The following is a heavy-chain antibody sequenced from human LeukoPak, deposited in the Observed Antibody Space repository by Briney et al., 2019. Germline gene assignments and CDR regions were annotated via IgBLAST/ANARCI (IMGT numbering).Heavy chain of an antibody. J-gene: IGHJ6*02. CDR2: ISSSGSTI. D-gene: IGHD2-2*02. Sequence: GRSLRLSCAASGFTFSDYYMSWIRQAPGKGLEWVSYISSSGSTIYYADSVKGRFTISRDNAKNSLYLQMNSLRAEDTAVYYCARDPLGYCSSTSCYRGYYYYGMDVWGQGTTVTVSS. V-gene: IGHV3-11*01. CDR3: ARDPLGYCSSTSCYRGYYYYGMDV. CDR1: GFTFSDYY.